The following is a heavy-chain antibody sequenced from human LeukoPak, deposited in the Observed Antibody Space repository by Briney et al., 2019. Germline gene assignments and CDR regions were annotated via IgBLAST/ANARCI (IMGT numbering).Heavy chain of an antibody. Sequence: PGGSLRLSCAASGFTFSSYGMHWVRQAPGKGLEWVAFIRYDGSNKYYADSVKGRFTISRDNSKNTLYLQMNSLRAEDTAVYYCAKGGNNWNYGYDFGYWGQGTLVTVSS. CDR1: GFTFSSYG. CDR2: IRYDGSNK. CDR3: AKGGNNWNYGYDFGY. V-gene: IGHV3-30*02. D-gene: IGHD1-7*01. J-gene: IGHJ4*02.